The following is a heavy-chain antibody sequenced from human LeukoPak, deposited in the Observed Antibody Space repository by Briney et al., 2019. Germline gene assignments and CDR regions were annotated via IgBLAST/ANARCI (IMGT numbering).Heavy chain of an antibody. CDR1: GGTFSSYA. CDR3: AIGPILSIAAAGVRALDI. D-gene: IGHD6-13*01. V-gene: IGHV1-69*04. Sequence: SVKVSCKASGGTFSSYAISWVRQAPGQGLEWMGRIIPILGIANYAQKFQGRVTITADKSTSTAYMELSSLRSEDTAVYYCAIGPILSIAAAGVRALDIWGQGTMVTVSS. J-gene: IGHJ3*02. CDR2: IIPILGIA.